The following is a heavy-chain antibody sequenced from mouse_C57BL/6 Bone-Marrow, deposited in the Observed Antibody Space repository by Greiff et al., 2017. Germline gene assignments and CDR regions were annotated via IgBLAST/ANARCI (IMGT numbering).Heavy chain of an antibody. CDR1: GFTFSSYA. V-gene: IGHV5-4*01. D-gene: IGHD1-1*01. CDR2: ISDGGSYT. CDR3: AREYYYYFDY. Sequence: EVKLQESGGGLVKPGGSLKLSCAASGFTFSSYAMSWVRQTPEKRLEWVATISDGGSYTYYPDNVKGRFTISRDNAKNNLYLQMSHLKSEDTAMYYCAREYYYYFDYWGQGTTLTVSS. J-gene: IGHJ2*01.